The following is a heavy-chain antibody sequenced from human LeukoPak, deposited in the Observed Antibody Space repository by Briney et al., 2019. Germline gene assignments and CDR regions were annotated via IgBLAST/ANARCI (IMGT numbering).Heavy chain of an antibody. CDR3: AKEFGYDSSGYYLGPYNGFVP. D-gene: IGHD3-22*01. J-gene: IGHJ5*02. CDR2: ISGSGGST. V-gene: IGHV3-23*01. CDR1: GFTFSSYA. Sequence: GGSLRLSCAASGFTFSSYAMSWVRQAPGKGLEWVSAISGSGGSTYYADSVKGRFTISRDNSKNTLYLQMNSLRAEDTAVYYCAKEFGYDSSGYYLGPYNGFVPWGQGTLVTASS.